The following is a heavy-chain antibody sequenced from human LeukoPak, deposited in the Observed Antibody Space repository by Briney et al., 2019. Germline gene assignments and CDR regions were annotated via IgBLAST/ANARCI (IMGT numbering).Heavy chain of an antibody. Sequence: SSETLSLTCAVYGGSFSGYYWSWIRQPPGKGLEWIGEINHSGSTSYNPSLKSRVTISINTSKNQLSLKLSSVTAADTAVFYCARRVWFGESSHWSFDLWGRGTLVTVSS. CDR2: INHSGST. V-gene: IGHV4-34*01. CDR1: GGSFSGYY. CDR3: ARRVWFGESSHWSFDL. J-gene: IGHJ2*01. D-gene: IGHD3-10*01.